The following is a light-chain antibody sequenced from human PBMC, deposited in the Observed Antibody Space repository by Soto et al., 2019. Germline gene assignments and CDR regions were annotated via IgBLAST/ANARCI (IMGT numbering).Light chain of an antibody. CDR3: QQYDTYPWT. CDR1: QNINKW. J-gene: IGKJ1*01. V-gene: IGKV1-5*03. CDR2: KAS. Sequence: DIQMTQSPSPLSASVGDRVTITCRASQNINKWLAWYQQKPGKAPKLLIDKASTLESGVPSRFSGSESGTEFTLTISSLQPDDFATYYCQQYDTYPWTFGQGTKVEIK.